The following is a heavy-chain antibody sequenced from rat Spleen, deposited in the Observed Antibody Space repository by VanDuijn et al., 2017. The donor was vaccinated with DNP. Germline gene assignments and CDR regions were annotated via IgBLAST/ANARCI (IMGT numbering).Heavy chain of an antibody. CDR1: GFTFSNYD. Sequence: EVRLVESGGGLVQPGRSLKLSCAASGFTFSNYDMAWVRQAPTTGLEWVASISTSGGSTYYRDSVKGRFTVSRDNAKSTLYLQMDSLRSEDTATYYCAKPYSSYYWYFDFWGPGTMVTVSS. CDR3: AKPYSSYYWYFDF. J-gene: IGHJ1*01. V-gene: IGHV5-25*01. D-gene: IGHD1-2*01. CDR2: ISTSGGST.